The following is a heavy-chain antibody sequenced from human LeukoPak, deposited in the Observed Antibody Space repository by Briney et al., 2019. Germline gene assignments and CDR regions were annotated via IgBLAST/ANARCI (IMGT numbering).Heavy chain of an antibody. CDR1: GFTFSSYA. CDR2: ISGSAGST. CDR3: ASFSSSWFNGYLHH. J-gene: IGHJ1*01. V-gene: IGHV3-23*01. Sequence: GRSLRLSCAASGFTFSSYAMSWVRQAPGKGLEWVSGISGSAGSTYYADSVKGRFTISRDNSKNTLYLQMNSLRAEDTAEYYCASFSSSWFNGYLHHWGQGTLVTVSS. D-gene: IGHD6-13*01.